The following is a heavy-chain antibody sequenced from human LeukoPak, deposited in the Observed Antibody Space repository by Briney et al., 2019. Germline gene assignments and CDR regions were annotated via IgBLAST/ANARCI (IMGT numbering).Heavy chain of an antibody. Sequence: PGGSLRLSCAASGFTFSSYSMNWVRQAPGKGLEWVSSISSSSSYIYYADSVKGRFTISRDNAKNSLYLQMNSLRAEDTAVYYCARAPGYDSSGYYVSYFDYWGQGTLVTVSS. D-gene: IGHD3-22*01. CDR1: GFTFSSYS. CDR3: ARAPGYDSSGYYVSYFDY. V-gene: IGHV3-21*01. J-gene: IGHJ4*02. CDR2: ISSSSSYI.